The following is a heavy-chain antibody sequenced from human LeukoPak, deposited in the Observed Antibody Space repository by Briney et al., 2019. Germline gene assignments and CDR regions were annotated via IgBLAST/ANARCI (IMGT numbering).Heavy chain of an antibody. CDR1: GFTSSDFY. J-gene: IGHJ5*02. Sequence: SGGSLRLSCAASGFTSSDFYMSWLRQAPGKGLEWVSYISSSGSTIYYADSVKGRFTISRDNAKNSLYLQMNSLRAEDTAVFYCAASLRFPGWFDPWGQGALVTVSS. D-gene: IGHD3-16*01. CDR3: AASLRFPGWFDP. CDR2: ISSSGSTI. V-gene: IGHV3-11*01.